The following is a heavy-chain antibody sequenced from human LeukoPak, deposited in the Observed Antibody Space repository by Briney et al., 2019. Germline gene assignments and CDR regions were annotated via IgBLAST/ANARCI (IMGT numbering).Heavy chain of an antibody. CDR1: GHSFTTAS. CDR2: IYASDSET. Sequence: GASLKISCKASGHSFTTASIAWVRQMPGKGLEWMGLIYASDSETRYSPSLQGQVTISADRSISTAYLLLSSLKASDTATYYCARAYFSSFGMDVWGQGTTVTVSS. CDR3: ARAYFSSFGMDV. V-gene: IGHV5-51*01. J-gene: IGHJ6*02. D-gene: IGHD2/OR15-2a*01.